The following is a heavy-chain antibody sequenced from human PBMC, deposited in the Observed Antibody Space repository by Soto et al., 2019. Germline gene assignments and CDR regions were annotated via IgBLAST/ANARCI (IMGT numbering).Heavy chain of an antibody. J-gene: IGHJ4*02. V-gene: IGHV4-59*08. CDR3: ARHDWGLAAAVHFDY. Sequence: PSETLSLTCTVSGGSISSYYWSWIRQPPGKGLEWIGYIYYSGSTNYNPSLKSRVTISVDTSKNQFSLKLSSVTAADTAVYYCARHDWGLAAAVHFDYWGQGTLVTVSS. D-gene: IGHD6-13*01. CDR2: IYYSGST. CDR1: GGSISSYY.